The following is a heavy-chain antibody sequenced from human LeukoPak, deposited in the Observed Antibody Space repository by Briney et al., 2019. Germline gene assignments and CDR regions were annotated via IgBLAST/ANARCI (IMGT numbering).Heavy chain of an antibody. D-gene: IGHD3-22*01. V-gene: IGHV3-23*05. CDR2: INGSGSFT. CDR3: AKVVRSRLMIVAKYYYYGMDV. Sequence: PGGSLRLSCAASGFTFSNYVMGWVRQDPGKGLQWVSIINGSGSFTSYADSVKGRLTISRDNSKNTLYLQMNSLRAEDTAVYYCAKVVRSRLMIVAKYYYYGMDVWGQGTTVTVSS. CDR1: GFTFSNYV. J-gene: IGHJ6*02.